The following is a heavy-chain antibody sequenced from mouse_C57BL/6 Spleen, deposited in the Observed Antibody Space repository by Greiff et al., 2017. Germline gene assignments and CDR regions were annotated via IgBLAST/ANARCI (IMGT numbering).Heavy chain of an antibody. Sequence: QVQLQQPGAELVMPGASVKLSCKASGYTFTSYWMHWVKQRPGQGLEWIGEIDPSYSYTNYNQKFKGKSTLTVDKSSSTAYMQLSSLTSEDSAVYYCARRGTGTAWFAYWGQGTLVTVSA. CDR2: IDPSYSYT. CDR3: ARRGTGTAWFAY. V-gene: IGHV1-69*01. J-gene: IGHJ3*01. D-gene: IGHD4-1*01. CDR1: GYTFTSYW.